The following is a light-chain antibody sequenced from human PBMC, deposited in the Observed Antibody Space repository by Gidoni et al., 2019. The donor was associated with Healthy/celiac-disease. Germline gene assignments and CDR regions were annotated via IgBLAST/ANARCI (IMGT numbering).Light chain of an antibody. J-gene: IGKJ3*01. Sequence: DIQMTQYPSSVSASVGDRVTLTCRASQGISSCLAWYQQKPGKAPKLLIFAESSLQSGVPSRSSGVGSGTDSTCTISSRQLEEFATYYCQQANSGPFTFGPGTKVDIK. CDR1: QGISSC. V-gene: IGKV1-12*01. CDR2: AES. CDR3: QQANSGPFT.